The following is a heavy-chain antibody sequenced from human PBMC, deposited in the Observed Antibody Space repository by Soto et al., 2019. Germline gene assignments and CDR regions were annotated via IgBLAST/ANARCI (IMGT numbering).Heavy chain of an antibody. J-gene: IGHJ6*02. Sequence: QVQLQQWGAGLLKPSETLSLNCAVYGGSFSGYYWSWIRQPPGKGLEWIGEINHRGSINHNPSLKSRVTMSVDTSKNQFSLKLNSVTAADTAVFYCARVSRMRIPAASGRDYYYQGLDVWGQGTAVTVSS. D-gene: IGHD2-15*01. V-gene: IGHV4-34*01. CDR3: ARVSRMRIPAASGRDYYYQGLDV. CDR1: GGSFSGYY. CDR2: INHRGSI.